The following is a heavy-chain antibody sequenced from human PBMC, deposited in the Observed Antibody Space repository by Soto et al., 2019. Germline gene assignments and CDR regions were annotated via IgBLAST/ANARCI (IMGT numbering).Heavy chain of an antibody. J-gene: IGHJ4*02. CDR2: IKQDGSEK. Sequence: EVQLVESGGGLVQPGGSLRLSCAASGFTFSSYWMRWVRQAPGKGLEWVANIKQDGSEKYYVDSVKGRFTISRDNAKNSLYLQMNSLRAEDTAVYYCARHSLLWFGESFDYWGQGTLVTVSS. CDR3: ARHSLLWFGESFDY. V-gene: IGHV3-7*01. CDR1: GFTFSSYW. D-gene: IGHD3-10*01.